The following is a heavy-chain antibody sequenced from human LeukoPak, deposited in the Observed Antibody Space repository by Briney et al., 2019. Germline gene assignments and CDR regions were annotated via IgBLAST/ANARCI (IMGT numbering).Heavy chain of an antibody. J-gene: IGHJ3*02. CDR3: ARGAPRGSGWYWDPRRAFDI. D-gene: IGHD6-19*01. V-gene: IGHV7-4-1*02. CDR1: GYTFTSYA. CDR2: INTNTGNP. Sequence: GASVKVSCKASGYTFTSYAMNWVRQAPGQGLEWMGWINTNTGNPTYAQGFTGRFVFSLDTSVSTAYLQISSLKAEDTAVYYCARGAPRGSGWYWDPRRAFDIWGQGTMVTVSS.